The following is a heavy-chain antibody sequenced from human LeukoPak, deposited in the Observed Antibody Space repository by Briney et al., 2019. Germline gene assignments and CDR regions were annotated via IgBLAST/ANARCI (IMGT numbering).Heavy chain of an antibody. V-gene: IGHV5-51*01. CDR1: GYSFTSYW. Sequence: GESLKISCKGSGYSFTSYWIGWVRQMPGKGLEWMGIIYPGDSDTRYSPSFRGQVTISADKSISTAYLQWSSLKASDTAMYYCARHKGSIATAGTGNGAFDIWGQGTMVTVSS. J-gene: IGHJ3*02. D-gene: IGHD6-13*01. CDR3: ARHKGSIATAGTGNGAFDI. CDR2: IYPGDSDT.